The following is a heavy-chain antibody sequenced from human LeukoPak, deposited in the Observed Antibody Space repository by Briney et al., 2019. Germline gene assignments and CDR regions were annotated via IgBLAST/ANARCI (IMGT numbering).Heavy chain of an antibody. Sequence: ASVKVSCKASGGTFSSYAISWVRQAPGQGLEWMGGIIPIFGTANHAQKFQGRVTITADESTSTAYMELSSLRSEDTAVYYCAILKSDFWSGYSTPYYYYGMDVWGQGTTVTVSS. CDR1: GGTFSSYA. CDR2: IIPIFGTA. CDR3: AILKSDFWSGYSTPYYYYGMDV. J-gene: IGHJ6*02. V-gene: IGHV1-69*13. D-gene: IGHD3-3*01.